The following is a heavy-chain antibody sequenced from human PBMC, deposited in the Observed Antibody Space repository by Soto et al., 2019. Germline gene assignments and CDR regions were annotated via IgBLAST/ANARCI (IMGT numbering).Heavy chain of an antibody. J-gene: IGHJ6*02. V-gene: IGHV4-30-4*01. D-gene: IGHD1-1*01. CDR3: ARDHGGRWNRKIHTNYGMDV. CDR2: IYYSGST. CDR1: GGSISSGDYY. Sequence: PSETLSLTCTVSGGSISSGDYYWSWIRQPPGKGLEWIGYIYYSGSTYYNPSLKSRVTISVDTSKNQFSLKLSSVTAADTAVYYCARDHGGRWNRKIHTNYGMDVWGQGTTVTVSS.